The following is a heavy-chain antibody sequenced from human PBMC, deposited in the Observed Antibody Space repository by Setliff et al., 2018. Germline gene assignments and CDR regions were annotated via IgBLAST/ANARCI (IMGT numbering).Heavy chain of an antibody. V-gene: IGHV3-74*01. J-gene: IGHJ4*02. CDR1: EFTFDDYA. CDR2: IKSDGTSI. CDR3: ARTCSGSGCYAGLES. Sequence: LKISCAASEFTFDDYAMHWVRQVPGKGLVWVSRIKSDGTSISYADSVKGRFTISRDNSKNTLYLQMNSLRPEDTAVYYCARTCSGSGCYAGLESWGQGTPVTVSS. D-gene: IGHD2-15*01.